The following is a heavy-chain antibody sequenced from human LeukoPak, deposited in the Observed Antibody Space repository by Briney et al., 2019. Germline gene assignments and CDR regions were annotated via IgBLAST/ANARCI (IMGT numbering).Heavy chain of an antibody. Sequence: PSETLSLTCTVSGGSIDTYYWTWTRQPPGKGLEYIAYIYYTGSTDYNPSFKSRVRMSLDTSKNQFSLVLNSVTAADTAVYYCARGRYGGGWYDYWGQGTLVTVSS. CDR2: IYYTGST. V-gene: IGHV4-59*01. CDR1: GGSIDTYY. J-gene: IGHJ4*02. CDR3: ARGRYGGGWYDY. D-gene: IGHD6-19*01.